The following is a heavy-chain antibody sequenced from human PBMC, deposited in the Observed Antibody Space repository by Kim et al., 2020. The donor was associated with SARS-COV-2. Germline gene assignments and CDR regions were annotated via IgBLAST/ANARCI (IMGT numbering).Heavy chain of an antibody. CDR2: IYPGDSDT. D-gene: IGHD3-10*01. J-gene: IGHJ6*02. CDR1: GYSFTSYW. CDR3: ARATWYYYGSGSYWDYGMDV. Sequence: GASLKISCKGSGYSFTSYWIGWVRQMPGKGLEWMGIIYPGDSDTRYSPSFQGQVTISADKSISTAYLQWSSLKASDTAMYYCARATWYYYGSGSYWDYGMDVWGQGTTVTVSS. V-gene: IGHV5-51*01.